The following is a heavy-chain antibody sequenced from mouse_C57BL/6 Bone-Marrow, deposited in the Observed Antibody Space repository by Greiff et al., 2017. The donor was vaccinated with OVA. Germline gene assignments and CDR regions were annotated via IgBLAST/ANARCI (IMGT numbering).Heavy chain of an antibody. CDR2: IYPGGGYT. V-gene: IGHV1-63*01. Sequence: VKLVESGAELVRPGTSVKMSCKASGYTFTNYWIGWAKQRPGHGLEWIGDIYPGGGYTNYNEKFKGKATLTADKSSSTAYMQFSRLTYEDSAVEYGARGGLYGIFAYWGKGTLVTVSA. CDR1: GYTFTNYW. J-gene: IGHJ3*01. D-gene: IGHD2-1*01. CDR3: ARGGLYGIFAY.